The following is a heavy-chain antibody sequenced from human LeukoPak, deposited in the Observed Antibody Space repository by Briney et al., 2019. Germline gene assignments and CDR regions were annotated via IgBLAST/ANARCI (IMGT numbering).Heavy chain of an antibody. CDR2: IYYSGST. CDR3: ARIHYDFWSGYYFFDY. Sequence: PSETLSLTCTVSGGSISSYYWSWIRQPPGKGLEWIGYIYYSGSTNYNPSLKSRVTISVDTSKNQFSLKLSSVTAADTAVYYCARIHYDFWSGYYFFDYWGRGTLVTVSS. D-gene: IGHD3-3*01. J-gene: IGHJ4*02. CDR1: GGSISSYY. V-gene: IGHV4-59*01.